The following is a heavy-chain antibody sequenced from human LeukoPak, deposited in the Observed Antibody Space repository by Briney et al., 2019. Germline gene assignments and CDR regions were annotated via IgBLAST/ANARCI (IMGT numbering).Heavy chain of an antibody. CDR1: GFTFRNYG. V-gene: IGHV3-30*02. CDR3: CIVGATTDY. D-gene: IGHD1-26*01. J-gene: IGHJ4*02. Sequence: GGSLRLSCAASGFTFRNYGMHWVRKAPGKGLEWVAFIRYDGSYKEYADSVKGRFTISRDNSKNTLYLQMNSLRAEDTAVYYCCIVGATTDYWGQGTLVTVSS. CDR2: IRYDGSYK.